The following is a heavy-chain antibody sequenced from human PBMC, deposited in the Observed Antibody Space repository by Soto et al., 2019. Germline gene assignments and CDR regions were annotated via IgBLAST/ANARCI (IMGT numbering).Heavy chain of an antibody. V-gene: IGHV4-4*02. J-gene: IGHJ6*02. Sequence: QVQLQESGPGLVKPSGTLSLTCAVSGGSISSSNWWSWVRQPPGKGREWIGEIYHSGSTNYNPSLKSRVTISVDQSKNQFSLKLSSVTAADTAVYYCARSGYSGYDYYYYGMDVWGQGTTVTVSS. D-gene: IGHD5-12*01. CDR2: IYHSGST. CDR3: ARSGYSGYDYYYYGMDV. CDR1: GGSISSSNW.